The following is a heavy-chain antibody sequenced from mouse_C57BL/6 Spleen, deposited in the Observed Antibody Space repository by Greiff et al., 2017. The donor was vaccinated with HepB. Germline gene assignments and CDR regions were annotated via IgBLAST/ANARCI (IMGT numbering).Heavy chain of an antibody. V-gene: IGHV1-4*01. CDR1: GYTFTSYT. CDR3: ARQGLTGAMDD. CDR2: INPSSGYT. Sequence: VQLQQSGAELARPGASVKMSCKASGYTFTSYTMHWVKQRPGQGLEWIGYINPSSGYTKYNQKFKDKATLTADKSSSTADMQLSSLTSEDSAVYYCARQGLTGAMDDWGQGTSVTVSS. J-gene: IGHJ4*01. D-gene: IGHD2-2*01.